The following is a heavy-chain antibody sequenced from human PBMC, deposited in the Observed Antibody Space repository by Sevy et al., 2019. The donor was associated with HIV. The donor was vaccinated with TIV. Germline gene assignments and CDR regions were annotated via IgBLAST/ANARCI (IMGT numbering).Heavy chain of an antibody. CDR2: FDPEDRER. V-gene: IGHV1-24*01. J-gene: IGHJ4*02. CDR1: GYTLTKLS. D-gene: IGHD3-9*01. CDR3: TTMEYYYNVIGRISGDN. Sequence: ASVKVSCKVSGYTLTKLSMHWVRQAPGKGLEWMGGFDPEDRERMYAQKLKGRVTMTEDTSTNTAYMELVSLRFEDTAVYYCTTMEYYYNVIGRISGDNWGQGTMVTVSS.